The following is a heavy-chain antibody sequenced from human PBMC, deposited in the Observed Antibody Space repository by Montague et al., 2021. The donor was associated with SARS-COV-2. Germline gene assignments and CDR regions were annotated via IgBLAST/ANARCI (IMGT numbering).Heavy chain of an antibody. Sequence: CAISGDSVCNADVARNCIRQYPSRGLEWQGRTYYRSRWFDHYEVSMKGRISIKADTSKNQFSLQLDSVTPEDTAVYYCARGDGLGPYTGYAFDIWGQGTLVTVSS. CDR2: TYYRSRWFD. D-gene: IGHD3-16*01. CDR1: GDSVCNADVA. J-gene: IGHJ3*02. CDR3: ARGDGLGPYTGYAFDI. V-gene: IGHV6-1*01.